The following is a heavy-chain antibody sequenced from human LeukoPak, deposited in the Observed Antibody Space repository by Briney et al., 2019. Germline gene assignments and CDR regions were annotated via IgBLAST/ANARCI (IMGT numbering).Heavy chain of an antibody. V-gene: IGHV3-23*01. CDR3: ARVALDYYYDSSGYYWAFDI. J-gene: IGHJ3*02. Sequence: GGSLRLSCAASGFTFSSYGMNWVRQAPGKGLEWVSGISGSGGSTYYADSVKGRFTISRDNAKNSLYLQMNSLRAEDTAVYYCARVALDYYYDSSGYYWAFDIWGQGTMVTVSS. CDR1: GFTFSSYG. D-gene: IGHD3-22*01. CDR2: ISGSGGST.